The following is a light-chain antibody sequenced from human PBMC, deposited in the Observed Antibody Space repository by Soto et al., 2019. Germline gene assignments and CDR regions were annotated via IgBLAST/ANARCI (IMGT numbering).Light chain of an antibody. CDR2: AAS. CDR3: QQYGSSVWT. J-gene: IGKJ1*01. CDR1: QTLSSGY. V-gene: IGKV3-20*01. Sequence: TQSPSTLSGSVGDRVTITCRASQTLSSGYLAWYQQKPGQAPRLLIYAASNRATGIPDRFTGSGSGTDFTLTISRLEPEDFGVYYCQQYGSSVWTFGQGTKVDIK.